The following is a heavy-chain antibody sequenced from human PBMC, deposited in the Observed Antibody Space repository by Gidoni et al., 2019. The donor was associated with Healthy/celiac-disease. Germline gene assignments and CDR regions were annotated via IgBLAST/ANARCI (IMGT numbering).Heavy chain of an antibody. J-gene: IGHJ4*02. CDR3: ARDRENGYNYNFDY. V-gene: IGHV1-2*04. CDR2: INPNSGGT. Sequence: QVQLVQSGAEVKKPGASVKGSCQASGYTFTGYYMHWVRQAPGQGLEWMGWINPNSGGTNYAQKFQGWVTMTRDTSISTAYMELSRLRSDDTAVYYCARDRENGYNYNFDYWGQGTLVTVSS. CDR1: GYTFTGYY. D-gene: IGHD5-12*01.